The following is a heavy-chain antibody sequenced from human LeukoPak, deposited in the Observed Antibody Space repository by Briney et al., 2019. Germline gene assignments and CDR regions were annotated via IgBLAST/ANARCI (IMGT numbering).Heavy chain of an antibody. D-gene: IGHD5-18*01. CDR1: GYTFTSYG. J-gene: IGHJ4*02. CDR3: ARGLGRTTMVTRGGVRFDY. Sequence: ASVKVSCKASGYTFTSYGISWVRQAPGQGLEWMGWISAYNGNTNYAQKLQGGVTMTTDTSTSTAYMELRSLRSDDTAVYYCARGLGRTTMVTRGGVRFDYWGQGTLVTVSS. CDR2: ISAYNGNT. V-gene: IGHV1-18*01.